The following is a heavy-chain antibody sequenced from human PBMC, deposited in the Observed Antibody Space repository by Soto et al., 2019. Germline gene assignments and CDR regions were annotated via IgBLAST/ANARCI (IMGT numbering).Heavy chain of an antibody. D-gene: IGHD3-9*01. CDR2: IYDSVNT. CDR1: GDSLSSGGHY. J-gene: IGHJ4*02. V-gene: IGHV4-31*03. Sequence: PSETLSLTCTVSGDSLSSGGHYWSWIRQHSGKGLEWIGHIYDSVNTYYSPSLRSRVTISADMSKNQFSLNLRSVTAADTAVYYCARVDHRGYFAILTDYWGQGTLVTVSS. CDR3: ARVDHRGYFAILTDY.